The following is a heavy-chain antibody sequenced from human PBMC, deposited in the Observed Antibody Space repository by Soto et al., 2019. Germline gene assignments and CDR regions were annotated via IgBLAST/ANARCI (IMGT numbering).Heavy chain of an antibody. Sequence: GGSLRLSCAASGFTFSSYAMSWVRQAPGKGLEWVAIISGSGDYTYYADSVKGRFTISRDNSKKTLFLQMNSLRAEDTAVYYCAKHFDINGYYSSYWGQGTLVTVSS. D-gene: IGHD3-22*01. J-gene: IGHJ4*02. CDR1: GFTFSSYA. CDR2: ISGSGDYT. V-gene: IGHV3-23*01. CDR3: AKHFDINGYYSSY.